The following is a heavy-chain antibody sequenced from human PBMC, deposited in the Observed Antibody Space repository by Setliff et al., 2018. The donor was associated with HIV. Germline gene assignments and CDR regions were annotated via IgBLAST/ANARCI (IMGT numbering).Heavy chain of an antibody. CDR3: AKDYSSGWFDY. V-gene: IGHV3-21*04. D-gene: IGHD6-19*01. CDR2: ISGSSGYE. J-gene: IGHJ4*02. CDR1: GFTFSGYN. Sequence: GGSLRLSCAASGFTFSGYNLNWVRQAPGKGLEWVSSISGSSGYEYYADSVKGRFTISRDSAKNSLYLQTSSLRAEDTAVYYCAKDYSSGWFDYWGQGTLVTVSS.